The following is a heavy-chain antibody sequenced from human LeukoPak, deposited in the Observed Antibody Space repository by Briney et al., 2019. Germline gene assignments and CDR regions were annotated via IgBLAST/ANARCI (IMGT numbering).Heavy chain of an antibody. J-gene: IGHJ4*02. CDR1: GFTFSSYA. CDR3: ATSPDIEASGTLYYLDF. D-gene: IGHD1-14*01. Sequence: GGSLRLSCAASGFTFSSYAMSWVRQAPGKGLEWVSSIGGSGGSTYYADSVKGRFTISRDNSKNTLSLQMNSLRAEDAAIYYCATSPDIEASGTLYYLDFWAQGTLVSVSS. V-gene: IGHV3-23*01. CDR2: IGGSGGST.